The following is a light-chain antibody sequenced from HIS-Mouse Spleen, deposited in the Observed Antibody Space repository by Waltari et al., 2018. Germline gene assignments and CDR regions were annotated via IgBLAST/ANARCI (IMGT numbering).Light chain of an antibody. CDR3: QVWDSSSDHTWV. J-gene: IGLJ3*02. V-gene: IGLV3-21*03. CDR2: DDS. CDR1: NIGSKS. Sequence: SYVLTQPPSVSVAPGKTARITCGGNNIGSKSGHWYQQKPGQAPVLVVYDDSGRPSGIPGRFSGSNSGNTATLTISRVEAGDEADYYCQVWDSSSDHTWVFGGGTKLTVL.